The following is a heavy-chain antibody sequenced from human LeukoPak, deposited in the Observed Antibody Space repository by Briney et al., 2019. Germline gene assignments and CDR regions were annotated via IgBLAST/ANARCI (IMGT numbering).Heavy chain of an antibody. V-gene: IGHV4-59*11. Sequence: SETLSLTCTVSDASMSGHYWSWIRQPPGQGLEWIGYIYHTGSTNYNPSLNSRATVSLDAPRNQFSLKLTSVTAADAAVYYCAAGICSGGTCDPYYYYMDVWGKGTTVTVSS. CDR1: DASMSGHY. CDR3: AAGICSGGTCDPYYYYMDV. CDR2: IYHTGST. D-gene: IGHD2-15*01. J-gene: IGHJ6*03.